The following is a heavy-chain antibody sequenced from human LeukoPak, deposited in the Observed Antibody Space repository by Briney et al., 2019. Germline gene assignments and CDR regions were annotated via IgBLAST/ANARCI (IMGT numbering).Heavy chain of an antibody. CDR3: AKDRGGSSSWGLDY. CDR1: GFIFSSYG. Sequence: PGGSLRLSCAVSGFIFSSYGMHWVRQAPGKGLEWVAVISYDGSNKYYADSVKGRFTISRDNSKNTLYLQMNSLRAEDMAVYYCAKDRGGSSSWGLDYWGQGTLVTVSS. CDR2: ISYDGSNK. D-gene: IGHD6-13*01. V-gene: IGHV3-30*18. J-gene: IGHJ4*02.